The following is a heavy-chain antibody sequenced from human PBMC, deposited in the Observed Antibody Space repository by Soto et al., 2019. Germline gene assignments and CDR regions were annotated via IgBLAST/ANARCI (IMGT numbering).Heavy chain of an antibody. CDR3: AHKGVGSSSWYWFDP. J-gene: IGHJ5*02. V-gene: IGHV2-5*02. D-gene: IGHD6-13*01. CDR1: GFSLSTSGVG. CDR2: IYWDDDK. Sequence: QITLKESGPTLVKPTQTLTLTCTFSGFSLSTSGVGVGWIRQPPGKALEWLALIYWDDDKRYSPSLKSRLTITKDTSKNQVVLTMTNMDPVDTATYYSAHKGVGSSSWYWFDPWGQGTLVTVSS.